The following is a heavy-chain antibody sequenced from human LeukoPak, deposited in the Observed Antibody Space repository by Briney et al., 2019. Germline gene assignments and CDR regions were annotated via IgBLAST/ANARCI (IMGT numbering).Heavy chain of an antibody. Sequence: SETLSLTCAVSGYSISSSNWWGWIRQPPGKGLEWIGYIYYSGSIYYNPSLKSRVTMSVDTSKNQFSLKLSSVTAVDTAVYYCARTLGHYDSSGYLNCYFDLWGRGTLVTVSS. CDR2: IYYSGSI. J-gene: IGHJ2*01. D-gene: IGHD3-22*01. CDR1: GYSISSSNW. CDR3: ARTLGHYDSSGYLNCYFDL. V-gene: IGHV4-28*05.